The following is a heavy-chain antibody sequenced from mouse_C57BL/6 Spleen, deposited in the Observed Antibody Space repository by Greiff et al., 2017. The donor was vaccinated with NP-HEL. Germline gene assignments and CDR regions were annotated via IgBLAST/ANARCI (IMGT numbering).Heavy chain of an antibody. CDR2: ISYDGSN. J-gene: IGHJ2*01. V-gene: IGHV3-6*01. D-gene: IGHD3-1*01. Sequence: EVKLQESGPGLVKPSQSLSLTCSVTGYSITSGYYWNWIRQFPGNKLEWMGYISYDGSNNYNPSLKNRISITRDTSKNQFFLKLNSVTTEDTATYYCARDRGYYPDYWGQGTTLTVSS. CDR1: GYSITSGYY. CDR3: ARDRGYYPDY.